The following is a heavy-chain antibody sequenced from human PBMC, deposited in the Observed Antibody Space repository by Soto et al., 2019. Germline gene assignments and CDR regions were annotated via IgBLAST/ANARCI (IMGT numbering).Heavy chain of an antibody. D-gene: IGHD2-2*01. CDR2: INAGNGNT. V-gene: IGHV1-3*01. CDR1: GYSFTSYF. J-gene: IGHJ6*02. CDR3: ARGVENIVVVLDVFGYYGMDV. Sequence: ASVKVSCKASGYSFTSYFIYWVCQAPGQRLEWMGWINAGNGNTKYSQKFQGRVTITSDTSASTAYMELSSLRSEDTAVYFCARGVENIVVVLDVFGYYGMDVWGQGTTVTVSS.